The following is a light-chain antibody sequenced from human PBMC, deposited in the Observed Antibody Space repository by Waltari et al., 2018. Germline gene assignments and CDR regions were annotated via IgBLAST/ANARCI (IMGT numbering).Light chain of an antibody. Sequence: QSVLTQPPSASGTPGQRVTTSCSGSSSTIGRNTVNWYKQLPGTAPKLLIYSNNQRPSGVPDRFSGSKSGTSASLAISGLQSEDEADYYCAAWDDSLKVFGGGTKLTVL. CDR1: SSTIGRNT. CDR2: SNN. J-gene: IGLJ3*02. V-gene: IGLV1-44*01. CDR3: AAWDDSLKV.